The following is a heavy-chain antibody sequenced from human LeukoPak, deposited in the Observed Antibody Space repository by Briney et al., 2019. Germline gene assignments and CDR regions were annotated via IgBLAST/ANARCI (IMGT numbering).Heavy chain of an antibody. V-gene: IGHV3-33*03. Sequence: GRSLRLFCAASGFIFSTYGMHWVRQAPGKGLEWVAVVWSGGNNIYYSDSVKGRFTISRDNSKNTLYLQMNSLRAEDTAVYYCAKDGQVGAIGYFDYRGQGTLVTVSS. CDR3: AKDGQVGAIGYFDY. D-gene: IGHD1-26*01. CDR2: VWSGGNNI. CDR1: GFIFSTYG. J-gene: IGHJ4*02.